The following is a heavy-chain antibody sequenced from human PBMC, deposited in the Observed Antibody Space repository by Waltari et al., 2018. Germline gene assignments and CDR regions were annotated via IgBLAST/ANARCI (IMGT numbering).Heavy chain of an antibody. V-gene: IGHV2-5*01. D-gene: IGHD3-22*01. Sequence: QITLKESGPTLVKPTQTLTLTCTFSGFSLTAAGVGVGWIRQPPGQALEWLALIYWNENTSYNPSLKSRLTITKDTSKKQVVLTMTNMDPVDTATYYCVHKDYSSGYYSYWGQGALVTVSS. CDR1: GFSLTAAGVG. CDR3: VHKDYSSGYYSY. CDR2: IYWNENT. J-gene: IGHJ4*02.